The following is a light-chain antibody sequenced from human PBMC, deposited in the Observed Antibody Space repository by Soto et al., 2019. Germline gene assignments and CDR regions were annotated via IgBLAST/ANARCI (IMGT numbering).Light chain of an antibody. V-gene: IGLV2-14*01. J-gene: IGLJ1*01. Sequence: QSALTQPASVSGSPGQSITISCTGTSSDVGGFNYVSWYQQHPGKAPKLMIYDVNNRPSGVSYRFSGSKSGNTASLTISGLQAEDEADYYCSSYTSSSTLYVFGTGTKVTVL. CDR3: SSYTSSSTLYV. CDR1: SSDVGGFNY. CDR2: DVN.